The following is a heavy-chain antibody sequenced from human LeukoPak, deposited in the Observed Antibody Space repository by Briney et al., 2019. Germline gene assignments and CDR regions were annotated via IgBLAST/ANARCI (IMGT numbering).Heavy chain of an antibody. Sequence: ASVKVSCKASGYTFTSYYMHWVRQAPGQGLEWMGIFNPSGGSTSYAQKFQGRVTMTRDMSTSTVYMELSSLRSEDTAVYYCARGRKYTSGYRVTELGSGYSDYWGQGTLVTVSS. CDR2: FNPSGGST. CDR3: ARGRKYTSGYRVTELGSGYSDY. D-gene: IGHD5-18*01. V-gene: IGHV1-46*01. J-gene: IGHJ4*02. CDR1: GYTFTSYY.